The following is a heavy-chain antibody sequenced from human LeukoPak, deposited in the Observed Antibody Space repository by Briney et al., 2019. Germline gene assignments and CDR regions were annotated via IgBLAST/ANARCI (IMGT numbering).Heavy chain of an antibody. D-gene: IGHD5-18*01. J-gene: IGHJ4*02. CDR1: GGSISSYY. CDR2: IYHSGST. CDR3: VRESDVDTAMVDY. Sequence: SSETLSLTCTVSGGSISSYYWSWIRQPPGKGREWIGYIYHSGSTNYNPSLKSGVTISVVTSRNQFSLQLSSVTAADTAVYYFVRESDVDTAMVDYWGQASLVTVPS. V-gene: IGHV4-59*01.